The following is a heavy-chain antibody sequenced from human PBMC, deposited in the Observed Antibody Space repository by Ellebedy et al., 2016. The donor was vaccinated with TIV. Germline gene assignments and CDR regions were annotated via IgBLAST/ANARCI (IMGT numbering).Heavy chain of an antibody. Sequence: ASVKVSCXPSSDTFRGYYIHWVRQAPGQGLEWMGWINPNTGGSYYAQKFQGRVTLTRDTSISTAYMEVPNLTSDDTAVYSCATAASLPPFEFDPWGQGTLVTVSS. J-gene: IGHJ5*02. CDR2: INPNTGGS. CDR3: ATAASLPPFEFDP. CDR1: SDTFRGYY. V-gene: IGHV1-2*02.